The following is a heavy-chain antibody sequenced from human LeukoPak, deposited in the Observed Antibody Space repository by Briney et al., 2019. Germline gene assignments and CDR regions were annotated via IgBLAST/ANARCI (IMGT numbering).Heavy chain of an antibody. J-gene: IGHJ4*02. CDR2: IYYSGST. D-gene: IGHD2-2*01. Sequence: PPETLSLTCTVSGGSISSSSYYWGWIRQPPGKGLEWIGSIYYSGSTYYNPSLKSRVTISVDTSKNQFSLKLSSVTAADTAVYYCARHYCSSTSCYFSDWGQGTLVTVSS. CDR1: GGSISSSSYY. CDR3: ARHYCSSTSCYFSD. V-gene: IGHV4-39*01.